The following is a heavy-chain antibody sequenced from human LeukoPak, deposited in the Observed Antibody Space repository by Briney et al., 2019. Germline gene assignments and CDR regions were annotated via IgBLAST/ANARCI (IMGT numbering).Heavy chain of an antibody. CDR1: GFTFSSYA. CDR3: ARAYYYDSSSYYDY. V-gene: IGHV3-30*04. J-gene: IGHJ4*02. Sequence: GGSLRLSCAASGFTFSSYAMHWVRQAPGKGLEWVAVISYDGSNKYYADSVKGRFTISRDNSKNSLYLQMNSLRAEDTAVYYCARAYYYDSSSYYDYWGQGTLVTVSS. D-gene: IGHD3-22*01. CDR2: ISYDGSNK.